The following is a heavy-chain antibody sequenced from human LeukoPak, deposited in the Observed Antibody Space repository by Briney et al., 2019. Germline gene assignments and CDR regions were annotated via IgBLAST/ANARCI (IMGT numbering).Heavy chain of an antibody. J-gene: IGHJ6*03. CDR1: GYTFTSYG. V-gene: IGHV1-69*05. CDR3: ARCGCSSTLVSDYYYMDV. Sequence: GASVKVSCKASGYTFTSYGISWVRQAPGQGLEWMGGIIPIFGTANYAQKFQGRVTITTDESTSTAYMELSSLRSEDTAVYYCARCGCSSTLVSDYYYMDVWGKGTTVTVSS. D-gene: IGHD2-2*01. CDR2: IIPIFGTA.